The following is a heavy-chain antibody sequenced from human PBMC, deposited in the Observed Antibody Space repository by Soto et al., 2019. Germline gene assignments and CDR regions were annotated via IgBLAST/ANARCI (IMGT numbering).Heavy chain of an antibody. V-gene: IGHV3-30-3*01. CDR2: ISYDGINK. CDR3: APSRGYYIY. Sequence: QVQLVESGGGVVQPGRSLRLSCAASGFSFSTDAMHWVRQAPGKGLEWMASISYDGINKFYADSVKGRFTISRDNSKNILYLQMNSLRVEDTAVYHCAPSRGYYIYWGQGTLVTVSS. D-gene: IGHD3-22*01. CDR1: GFSFSTDA. J-gene: IGHJ4*02.